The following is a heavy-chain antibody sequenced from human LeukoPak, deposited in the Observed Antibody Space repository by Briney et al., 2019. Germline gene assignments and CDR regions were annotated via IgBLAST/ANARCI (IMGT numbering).Heavy chain of an antibody. CDR2: IYSGGST. J-gene: IGHJ2*01. CDR1: GFTVSSNY. CDR3: AKNGAMVSHWYFDL. D-gene: IGHD5-18*01. V-gene: IGHV3-53*05. Sequence: PGGSLRLSCAASGFTVSSNYMSWVRQAPGKGLEGVSVIYSGGSTDYADSVKGRFTISRDNSKNTLYLQMNSLRAEDTAVYYCAKNGAMVSHWYFDLWGRGTLVTVSS.